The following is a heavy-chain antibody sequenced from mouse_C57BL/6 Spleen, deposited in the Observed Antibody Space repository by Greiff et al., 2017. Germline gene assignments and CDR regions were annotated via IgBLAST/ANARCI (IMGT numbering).Heavy chain of an antibody. V-gene: IGHV5-17*01. CDR1: GFTFSDYG. CDR3: ARPYYGSSLYWYFDV. Sequence: EVKVEESGGGLVKPGGSLKLSCAASGFTFSDYGMHWVRQAPEKGLEWVAYISSGSSTIYYADTVKGRFTISRDNAKNTLFLQMTSLRSEDTAMYYCARPYYGSSLYWYFDVWGTGTTVTVSS. CDR2: ISSGSSTI. D-gene: IGHD1-1*01. J-gene: IGHJ1*03.